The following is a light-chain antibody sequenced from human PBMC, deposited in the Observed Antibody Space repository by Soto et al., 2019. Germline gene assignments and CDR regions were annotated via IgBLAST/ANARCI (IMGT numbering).Light chain of an antibody. J-gene: IGKJ4*01. V-gene: IGKV1-39*01. CDR2: GAS. CDR3: QQSYSTVLT. CDR1: LSINNY. Sequence: DTQMTQSPSSLSASVGASVSITYRASLSINNYLNWYQQKPGKAPNLLIYGASTLQSGVPLRFSGSGSGTEFTLTISSLQPEDFATYYCQQSYSTVLTFGAGTKVDIK.